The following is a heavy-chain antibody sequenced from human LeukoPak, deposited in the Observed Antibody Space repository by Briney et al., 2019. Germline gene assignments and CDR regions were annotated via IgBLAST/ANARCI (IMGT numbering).Heavy chain of an antibody. J-gene: IGHJ4*02. V-gene: IGHV3-7*01. CDR3: AREQTPVIHYYFDS. CDR1: GFTFSSYW. CDR2: IKQDGSDY. D-gene: IGHD3-16*02. Sequence: GGSLRLSCAASGFTFSSYWMSWVRQAPGKGLEWVANIKQDGSDYYYVDSVKGRFTISRDNAKNSLHLQMNSLRAEDTAVYYCAREQTPVIHYYFDSWGQGTLVTVSS.